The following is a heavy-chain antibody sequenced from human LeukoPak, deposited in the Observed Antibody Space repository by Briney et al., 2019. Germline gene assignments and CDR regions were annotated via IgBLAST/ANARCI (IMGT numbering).Heavy chain of an antibody. CDR1: GYTFTDCY. J-gene: IGHJ6*03. V-gene: IGHV1-2*02. CDR2: INPHSGGT. CDR3: ARVVLDHYGEGSYGDYFYYYMDV. Sequence: GASVKVSCKASGYTFTDCYIHWVRQAPGQGLEWMGWINPHSGGTNYAQKFQGRVTMTRDTSISTAYMELSRLRSDDTALYYCARVVLDHYGEGSYGDYFYYYMDVWGKGATVTVSS. D-gene: IGHD3-10*01.